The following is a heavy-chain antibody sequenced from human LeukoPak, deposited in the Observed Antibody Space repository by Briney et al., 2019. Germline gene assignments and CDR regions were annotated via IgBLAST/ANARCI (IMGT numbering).Heavy chain of an antibody. J-gene: IGHJ4*02. CDR1: GYSFTSYW. D-gene: IGHD3-22*01. V-gene: IGHV5-51*01. CDR2: IYPGDSDT. Sequence: GESLKISCKGSGYSFTSYWIGWVRQMPGKGLEWMGIIYPGDSDTRYSPSFQGQVTISADKSISTAYLQWSSLKASDTAMYYCARIDNYYDSSGYGPFDYWGQGTLVTVSS. CDR3: ARIDNYYDSSGYGPFDY.